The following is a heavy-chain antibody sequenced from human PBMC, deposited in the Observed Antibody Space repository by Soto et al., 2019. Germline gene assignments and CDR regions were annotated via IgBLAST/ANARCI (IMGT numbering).Heavy chain of an antibody. CDR3: ARPYGDYEAGFDY. CDR2: IYPGDSDT. J-gene: IGHJ4*02. D-gene: IGHD4-17*01. V-gene: IGHV5-51*01. CDR1: GYNFTTQW. Sequence: PGESLKISCKASGYNFTTQWIGWVRQMPGKGLEWMGIIYPGDSDTRYSPSFQGQVTISADKSISTAYLQWSSLKASDTAMYYCARPYGDYEAGFDYWGQGTLVTVSS.